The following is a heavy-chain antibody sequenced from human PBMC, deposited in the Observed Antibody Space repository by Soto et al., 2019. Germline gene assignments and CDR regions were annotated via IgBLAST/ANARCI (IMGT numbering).Heavy chain of an antibody. CDR2: INPNNGTT. Sequence: ASVKVSCKASGYTFTSYGISWVRQAPGQGLEWMGWINPNNGTTGYAQKFQGRVTMTRNTSISTAYMELSSLRSEDTAVYYCARTLYGDNVDYWGQGTLVTVSS. CDR1: GYTFTSYG. CDR3: ARTLYGDNVDY. D-gene: IGHD4-17*01. V-gene: IGHV1-8*02. J-gene: IGHJ4*02.